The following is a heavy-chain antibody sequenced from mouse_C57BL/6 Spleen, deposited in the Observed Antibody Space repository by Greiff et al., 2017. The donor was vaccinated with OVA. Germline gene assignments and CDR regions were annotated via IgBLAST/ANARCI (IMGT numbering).Heavy chain of an antibody. CDR1: GYTFTDYY. V-gene: IGHV1-76*01. CDR3: ARHPASDGYYPAWFAY. CDR2: IYPGSGNT. D-gene: IGHD2-3*01. J-gene: IGHJ3*01. Sequence: QVQLQQSGAELVRPGASVKLSCKASGYTFTDYYINWVKQRPGQGLEWIARIYPGSGNTYYNEKFKGKATLTAEKSSSTAYMQLSSLTSEDSAVYFCARHPASDGYYPAWFAYWGQGTLVTVSA.